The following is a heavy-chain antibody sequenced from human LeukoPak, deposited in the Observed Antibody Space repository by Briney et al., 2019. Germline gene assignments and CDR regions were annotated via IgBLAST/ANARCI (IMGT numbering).Heavy chain of an antibody. D-gene: IGHD5-18*01. V-gene: IGHV3-21*01. CDR2: ISSSSSYI. J-gene: IGHJ4*02. CDR1: GFTFSSYS. CDR3: ARADWDTAMIDY. Sequence: AGRSLRLSCAASGFTFSSYSMNWVRQAPGEGLEWVSSISSSSSYIYYADSVKGRFTISRDNAKNSLYLQMNSLRAEDTAVYYCARADWDTAMIDYWGQGTLVTVSS.